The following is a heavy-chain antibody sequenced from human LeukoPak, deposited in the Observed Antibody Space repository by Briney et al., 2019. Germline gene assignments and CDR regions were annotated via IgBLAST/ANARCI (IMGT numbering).Heavy chain of an antibody. V-gene: IGHV3-23*01. CDR1: GFTFSDSA. CDR2: ITFSGDSI. J-gene: IGHJ3*01. CDR3: ARDIQLST. Sequence: GGSLRLSCAASGFTFSDSAMTWVRQAPGKGLELVSLITFSGDSIYYADSVRGRFTISRDNSKDTLYRQLTSPRAEDTAIYYCARDIQLSTWGLGTMVTVSS. D-gene: IGHD5-24*01.